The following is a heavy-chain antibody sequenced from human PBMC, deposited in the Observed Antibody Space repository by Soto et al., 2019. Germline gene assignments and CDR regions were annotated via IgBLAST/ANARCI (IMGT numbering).Heavy chain of an antibody. V-gene: IGHV3-33*01. CDR2: IWYDGSTK. Sequence: QVQLVESGGGMVQPGKSLRLSCAASGFTFSSYGMHWVRQAPGKGLEWVAIIWYDGSTKYFADSVKGRFTISRDNSKNMVYLQMNSLRADDTAVYYCARPSYDFWSGYYHPFDLWGQGTLVTVSS. CDR1: GFTFSSYG. CDR3: ARPSYDFWSGYYHPFDL. D-gene: IGHD3-3*01. J-gene: IGHJ5*02.